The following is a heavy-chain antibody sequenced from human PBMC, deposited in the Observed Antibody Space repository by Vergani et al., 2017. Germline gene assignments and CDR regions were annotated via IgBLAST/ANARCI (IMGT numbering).Heavy chain of an antibody. CDR3: ARVYLAAAYYYYGMDV. Sequence: QVQLVESGGGLVKPGGSLGLSCAASGFTFSDYYMSWIRQAPGKGLEWVSYISSSGSTIYYADSVKGRFTISRDNAKNSLYLEMNSLRAEDTAVYYCARVYLAAAYYYYGMDVWGQGTTVTVSS. CDR2: ISSSGSTI. D-gene: IGHD6-13*01. J-gene: IGHJ6*02. V-gene: IGHV3-11*01. CDR1: GFTFSDYY.